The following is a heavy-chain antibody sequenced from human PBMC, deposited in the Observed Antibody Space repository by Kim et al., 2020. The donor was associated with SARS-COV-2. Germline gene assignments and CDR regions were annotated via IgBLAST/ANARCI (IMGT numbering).Heavy chain of an antibody. CDR3: ARGLGYCSGGSCYSRYYYYYGMDV. J-gene: IGHJ6*02. Sequence: SETLSLTCTVSGGSISSYYWSWIRQPPGKGLEWIGYIYYSGSTNYNPSLKSRVTISVDTSKNQFSLKLSSVTAADTAVYYCARGLGYCSGGSCYSRYYYYYGMDVWGQGTTVTVSS. CDR1: GGSISSYY. CDR2: IYYSGST. D-gene: IGHD2-15*01. V-gene: IGHV4-59*13.